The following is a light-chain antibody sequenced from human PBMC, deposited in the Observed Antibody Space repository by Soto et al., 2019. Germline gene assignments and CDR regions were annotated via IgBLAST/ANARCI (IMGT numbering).Light chain of an antibody. CDR3: QQYGNSTIT. J-gene: IGKJ5*01. CDR1: ERIYRAY. Sequence: EVVLTQSLGTLSLSRGERSTLSCRASERIYRAYLGWYQQKPGQAPRVXIYGTSSRETGIPDRFSGSGAGTECTRTISRLEPEDFAVDYCQQYGNSTITFGQGTRLEI. CDR2: GTS. V-gene: IGKV3-20*01.